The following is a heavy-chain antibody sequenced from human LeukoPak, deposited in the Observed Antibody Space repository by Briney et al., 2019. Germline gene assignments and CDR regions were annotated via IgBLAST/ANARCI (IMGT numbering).Heavy chain of an antibody. CDR2: IRYDGSNK. V-gene: IGHV3-30*02. D-gene: IGHD3-10*01. CDR3: AKDQSGGYYYYMDV. CDR1: GFTFSSYG. Sequence: GALRLSCAASGFTFSSYGIHWVRQAPGKGLEWVAFIRYDGSNKYYADSVKGRFTISRDNSKNTLYLQMNSLRAEDTAVYYCAKDQSGGYYYYMDVWGKGTTVTISS. J-gene: IGHJ6*03.